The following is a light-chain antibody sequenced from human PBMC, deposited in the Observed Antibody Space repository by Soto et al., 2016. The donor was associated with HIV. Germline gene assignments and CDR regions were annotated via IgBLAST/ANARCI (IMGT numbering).Light chain of an antibody. J-gene: IGLJ2*01. Sequence: SYVLTQPPSVSVAPGKTARITCGGNNIGSKSVHWYQQKPGQTPVVAVYDDSDQPSGIPERFPGSNSGNTATLTISRVEAGDEADYYCQVWDSNSDHPGVVFGGGTKLTVL. CDR3: QVWDSNSDHPGVV. V-gene: IGLV3-21*03. CDR2: DDS. CDR1: NIGSKS.